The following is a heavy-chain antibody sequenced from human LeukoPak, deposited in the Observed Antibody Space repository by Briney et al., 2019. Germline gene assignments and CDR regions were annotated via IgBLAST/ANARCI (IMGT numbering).Heavy chain of an antibody. CDR3: ARVPMVATVDFDY. J-gene: IGHJ4*02. CDR1: GGSFSGYY. V-gene: IGHV4-34*01. CDR2: INHSGST. D-gene: IGHD5-12*01. Sequence: PSETLSLTCAVYGGSFSGYYWSWIRQPPGKGLEWIGEINHSGSTNYNPSLKSRVTISVDTSKNQFSLKLSSVTAADTAVYYCARVPMVATVDFDYWGQGTLVTVSS.